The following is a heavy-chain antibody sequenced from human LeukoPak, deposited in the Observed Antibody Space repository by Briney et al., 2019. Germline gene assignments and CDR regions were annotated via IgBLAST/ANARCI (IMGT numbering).Heavy chain of an antibody. D-gene: IGHD1/OR15-1a*01. CDR2: IYTSGNT. V-gene: IGHV4-4*07. J-gene: IGHJ5*02. Sequence: SETLSLTCTVSGGSISSYYWSWIRQPAGRGLEWIGRIYTSGNTNYNPSLKSRVTMSVDTSKNQFYLKVTSVTAADTAVYYCARDRSSNWDKDWFDPWGQGTLVTVSS. CDR1: GGSISSYY. CDR3: ARDRSSNWDKDWFDP.